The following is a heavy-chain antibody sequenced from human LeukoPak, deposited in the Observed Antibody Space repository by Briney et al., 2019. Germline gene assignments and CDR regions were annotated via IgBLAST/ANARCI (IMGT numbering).Heavy chain of an antibody. CDR1: GGSISSGSYY. CDR3: ARGGIIMVRGLTRPYYFDY. J-gene: IGHJ4*02. CDR2: IYTSGST. D-gene: IGHD3-10*01. Sequence: PSETLSLTCTVSGGSISSGSYYWSWIRQPAGKGLEWIGRIYTSGSTNYNPSLKSRVTISVDTSKNQFSLKLSSVTAADTAVYYCARGGIIMVRGLTRPYYFDYWGRGTLVTVSS. V-gene: IGHV4-61*02.